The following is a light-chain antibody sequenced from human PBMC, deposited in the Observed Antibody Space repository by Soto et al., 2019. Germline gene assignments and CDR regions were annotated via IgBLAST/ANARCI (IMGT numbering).Light chain of an antibody. CDR2: LNSDGSH. CDR3: QTWGTGRGV. CDR1: SGHSSYA. V-gene: IGLV4-69*01. J-gene: IGLJ2*01. Sequence: QLVLTQSPSASASLGASVKLTCTLSSGHSSYAIAWHQQQPEKGPRYLMNLNSDGSHSKGDGIPDRFSGSSSGAERYLTISSLQSEDEADYYCQTWGTGRGVFGGGTKLTVL.